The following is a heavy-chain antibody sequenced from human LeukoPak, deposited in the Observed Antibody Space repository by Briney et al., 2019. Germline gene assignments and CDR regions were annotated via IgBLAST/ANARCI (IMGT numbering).Heavy chain of an antibody. CDR1: GYTFTSYY. CDR2: INPSGGST. Sequence: ASVKVSYKASGYTFTSYYMHWVRQSPGQGLEWMGIINPSGGSTSYAQKFQGRVTMTRDTSTSTVYMELSSLRSEDTAVYYCASHCGGDCSKPFDHWGQGTLVTVSS. J-gene: IGHJ4*02. D-gene: IGHD2-21*02. CDR3: ASHCGGDCSKPFDH. V-gene: IGHV1-46*01.